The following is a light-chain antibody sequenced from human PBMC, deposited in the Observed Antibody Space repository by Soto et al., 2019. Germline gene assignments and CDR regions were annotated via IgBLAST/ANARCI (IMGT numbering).Light chain of an antibody. CDR1: QGISNY. CDR3: QQYDDWTMYT. CDR2: AAS. Sequence: DIQMTQSPSSLSASVGDRVTITCRASQGISNYLAWYQQKPGKVPKLLIYAASTLQSGVPSRFSGSGSGTDFTLTISSLQPEDVATYYCQQYDDWTMYTFGQGTKVEI. J-gene: IGKJ2*01. V-gene: IGKV1-27*01.